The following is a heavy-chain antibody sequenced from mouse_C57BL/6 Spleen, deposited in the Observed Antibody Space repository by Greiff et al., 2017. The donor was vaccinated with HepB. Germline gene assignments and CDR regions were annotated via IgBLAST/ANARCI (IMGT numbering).Heavy chain of an antibody. CDR3: TTYYYGSSSPMDY. V-gene: IGHV14-4*01. CDR1: GFNIKDDY. CDR2: IDPENGDT. D-gene: IGHD1-1*01. Sequence: VQLQQSGAELVRPGASVKLSCTASGFNIKDDYMHWVKQRPEQGLEWIGWIDPENGDTEYASKFQGKATITADTSSNTAYLQLSSLTSEDTAVYYCTTYYYGSSSPMDYRGQGTSVTVSS. J-gene: IGHJ4*01.